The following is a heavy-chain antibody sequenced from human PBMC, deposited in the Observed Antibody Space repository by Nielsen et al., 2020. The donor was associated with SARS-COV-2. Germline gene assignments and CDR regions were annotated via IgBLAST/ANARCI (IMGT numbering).Heavy chain of an antibody. J-gene: IGHJ4*02. CDR3: AKDRAIFMIYFTRGGPDY. CDR2: IKQDGSEK. D-gene: IGHD3/OR15-3a*01. Sequence: GESLKISCAASGFTFSSYWMNWVRQAPGKGLEWVANIKQDGSEKYYGDSVKGRFTISRDFSKSKLYLQMNSLRAEDTAMYYCAKDRAIFMIYFTRGGPDYWGQGTLVSVSS. V-gene: IGHV3-7*04. CDR1: GFTFSSYW.